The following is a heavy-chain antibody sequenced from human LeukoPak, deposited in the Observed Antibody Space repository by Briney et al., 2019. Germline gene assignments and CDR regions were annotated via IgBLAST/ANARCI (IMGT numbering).Heavy chain of an antibody. Sequence: GGSLRLSCAASGFTFSSYWMHWVRQAPGKGLVGVSRLNTDGSITNYADSVKGRFTISRDDAKSTLYVQMNSLRAEDTAVYYCARAGSYRFDYWGLGTLVTVSS. V-gene: IGHV3-74*01. J-gene: IGHJ4*02. D-gene: IGHD1-26*01. CDR3: ARAGSYRFDY. CDR2: LNTDGSIT. CDR1: GFTFSSYW.